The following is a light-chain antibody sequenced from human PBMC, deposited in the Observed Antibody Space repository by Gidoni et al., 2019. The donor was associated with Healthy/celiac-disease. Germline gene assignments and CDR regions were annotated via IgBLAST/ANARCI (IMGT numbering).Light chain of an antibody. CDR1: QSMSSW. J-gene: IGKJ2*01. CDR2: KAS. Sequence: DIHMTQSPSTLSASVGDRVTITCRASQSMSSWLAWYQQKPGKAPKLLIYKASSLESGVPSRFSGSGSGTEFTLTISSLQPDDFATYYCQQYNSYAGTFGQGTKLEIK. V-gene: IGKV1-5*03. CDR3: QQYNSYAGT.